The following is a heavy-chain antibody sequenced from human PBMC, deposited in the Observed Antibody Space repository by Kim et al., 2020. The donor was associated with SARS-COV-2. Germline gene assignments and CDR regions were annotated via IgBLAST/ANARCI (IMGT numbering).Heavy chain of an antibody. D-gene: IGHD2-8*01. J-gene: IGHJ4*02. Sequence: SNKYYVDSVKGRFTNSRDNSKKTLYLQMNSLRAEDTAVYYCARGNGPFDYWGQGTLVTVSS. CDR2: SNK. CDR3: ARGNGPFDY. V-gene: IGHV3-30*01.